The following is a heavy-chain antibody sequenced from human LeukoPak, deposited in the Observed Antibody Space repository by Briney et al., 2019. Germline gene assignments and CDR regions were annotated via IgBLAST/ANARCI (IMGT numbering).Heavy chain of an antibody. D-gene: IGHD3-10*01. CDR2: INPNSGGT. CDR3: AVDYGSGSYWEVQRWDYFDY. CDR1: GYTFTGYY. V-gene: IGHV1-2*02. Sequence: ASVKVSCKASGYTFTGYYMHWVRQAPGQGLEWMGWINPNSGGTNYAQKFQGRFTMTRDTSISTAYMELSRLRSDDTAVYYCAVDYGSGSYWEVQRWDYFDYWGQGTLVTVSS. J-gene: IGHJ4*02.